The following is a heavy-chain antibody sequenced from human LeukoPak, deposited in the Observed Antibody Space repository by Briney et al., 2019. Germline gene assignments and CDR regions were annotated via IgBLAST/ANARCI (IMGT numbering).Heavy chain of an antibody. CDR2: MNPNSGGT. Sequence: APVRVSCTASVYTFTVYYMHWVRQAPGQGGEGMGWMNPNSGGTNDAQKFQGRVTMTSDTSISTAYMELSRLRSDDTAVYYCAGPIYDFWSGYYLDAFDIWGQGTMVTVSS. J-gene: IGHJ3*02. CDR1: VYTFTVYY. CDR3: AGPIYDFWSGYYLDAFDI. D-gene: IGHD3-3*01. V-gene: IGHV1-2*02.